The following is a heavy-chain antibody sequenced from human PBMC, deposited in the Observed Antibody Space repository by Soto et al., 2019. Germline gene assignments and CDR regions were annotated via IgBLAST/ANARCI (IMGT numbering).Heavy chain of an antibody. D-gene: IGHD2-8*01. CDR2: ISAYNGNT. Sequence: PGSSVKVSCKASGYTFTSYGISWVRQAPGQGLEWMGWISAYNGNTNYAQKLQGRVTMTTDTSTSTAYMELRSLRSDDTAVYYCARGGDCTNGVCYVDYWGQGTLVTVSS. CDR3: ARGGDCTNGVCYVDY. V-gene: IGHV1-18*04. J-gene: IGHJ4*02. CDR1: GYTFTSYG.